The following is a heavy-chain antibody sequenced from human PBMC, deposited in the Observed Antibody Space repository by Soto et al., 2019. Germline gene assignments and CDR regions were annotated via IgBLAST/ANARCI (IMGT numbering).Heavy chain of an antibody. Sequence: GGSLRLSCAASGFTFSSYAMSWVRQAPGKGLEWVSVISGSDDSTYYADSVKGRFTISRDNSKNTLYLQMNSLRAEDTAVYYCARVIVRTSYYDSSGYYFNYWGQGTLVTVSS. V-gene: IGHV3-23*01. CDR2: ISGSDDST. J-gene: IGHJ4*02. CDR3: ARVIVRTSYYDSSGYYFNY. D-gene: IGHD3-22*01. CDR1: GFTFSSYA.